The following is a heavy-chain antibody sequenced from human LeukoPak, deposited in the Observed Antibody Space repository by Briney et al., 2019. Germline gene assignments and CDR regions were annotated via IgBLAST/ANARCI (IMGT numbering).Heavy chain of an antibody. J-gene: IGHJ3*02. CDR2: IWYDGSNR. CDR3: AKDPAEYGDYVGALDI. Sequence: PGGSLRLSCVASEFSFSIYGMHGVRQAPGKGLEGVAVIWYDGSNRYYADSVKGRFIISRDNSKNTLYLQMNSLRAEDTAVYYCAKDPAEYGDYVGALDIWGQGTMVTVSS. CDR1: EFSFSIYG. D-gene: IGHD4-17*01. V-gene: IGHV3-33*06.